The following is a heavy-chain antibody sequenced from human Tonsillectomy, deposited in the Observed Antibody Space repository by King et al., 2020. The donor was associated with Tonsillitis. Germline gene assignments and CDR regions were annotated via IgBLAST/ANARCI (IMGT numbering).Heavy chain of an antibody. CDR3: ARPYRSSWTAGMDV. CDR1: GGTFSNSA. J-gene: IGHJ6*02. Sequence: QLVQSGAEVKKPGSSVKVSCKASGGTFSNSAISWVRQAPGQGLEWIGGIIPIFGTANYAQKFQGRVTITADGSTSTAYMELSSLRSEDTAVYYCARPYRSSWTAGMDVWGQGTTVTVSS. CDR2: IIPIFGTA. V-gene: IGHV1-69*01. D-gene: IGHD6-13*01.